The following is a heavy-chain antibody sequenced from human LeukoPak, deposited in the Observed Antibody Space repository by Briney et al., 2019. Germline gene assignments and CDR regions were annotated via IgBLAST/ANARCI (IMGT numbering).Heavy chain of an antibody. CDR2: ISSGSSYI. CDR1: GFSFSSYS. D-gene: IGHD3-10*01. J-gene: IGHJ3*01. Sequence: PGGSLRLSCAASGFSFSSYSMNWVRQAPGKGLEWVSSISSGSSYIFYADSVQGRFTISRDNAKNSLYLRMNSLRAEDRAVYYCARGGSGRTQDDTFDVWGQGTMVTVSS. CDR3: ARGGSGRTQDDTFDV. V-gene: IGHV3-21*01.